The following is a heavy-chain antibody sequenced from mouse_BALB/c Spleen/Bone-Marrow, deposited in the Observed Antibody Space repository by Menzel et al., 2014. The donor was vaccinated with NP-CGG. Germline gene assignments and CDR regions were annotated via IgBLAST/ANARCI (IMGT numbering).Heavy chain of an antibody. CDR3: ARSMIIYFAMDY. D-gene: IGHD2-3*01. J-gene: IGHJ4*01. Sequence: VQLQQSGAELARPGASLKMSCRTSGYTFTSYTVHWIKQRPGQGLEWIGYINPSSNYTNYNQKFKDKATLTADKSSNTAYMQLSSLTSEDSAVYYCARSMIIYFAMDYWGQGTSVTVSS. CDR1: GYTFTSYT. V-gene: IGHV1-4*01. CDR2: INPSSNYT.